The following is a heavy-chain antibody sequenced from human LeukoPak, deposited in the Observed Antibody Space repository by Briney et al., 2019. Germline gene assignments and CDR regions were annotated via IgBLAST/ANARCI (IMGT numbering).Heavy chain of an antibody. V-gene: IGHV1-69*04. J-gene: IGHJ4*02. CDR2: IIPILGIA. D-gene: IGHD3-10*01. CDR1: GGTFSSYA. CDR3: ARALSRGEDY. Sequence: SVKVSCKTSGGTFSSYAISWVRQAPGQGLEWMGRIIPILGIANYAQKFQGRVTITADKSTSTAYMELSSLRSEDTAVYYCARALSRGEDYWGQGTLVTVSS.